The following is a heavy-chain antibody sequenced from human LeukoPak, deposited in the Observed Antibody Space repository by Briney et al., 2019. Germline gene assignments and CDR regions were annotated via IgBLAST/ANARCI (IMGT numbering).Heavy chain of an antibody. CDR1: GFTFSHYG. CDR3: GKVVTAACTQD. CDR2: ISGSGAST. D-gene: IGHD6-13*01. J-gene: IGHJ1*01. Sequence: PGGSLRLSCAGSGFTFSHYGMSMVRQAPGKGLEWVSSISGSGASTYYAASVRGRFTISRDNSKNTLYLQMNSPRAEDAAVYYCGKVVTAACTQDWGQGALVTVSS. V-gene: IGHV3-23*01.